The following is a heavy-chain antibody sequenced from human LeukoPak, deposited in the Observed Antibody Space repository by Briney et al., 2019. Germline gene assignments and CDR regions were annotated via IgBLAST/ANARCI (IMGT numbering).Heavy chain of an antibody. D-gene: IGHD6-19*01. CDR3: ARASPLTVAEPLEVHYYYMDV. V-gene: IGHV1-2*02. J-gene: IGHJ6*03. Sequence: GASVKVSCKASGYTFTGYYMHWVRQAPGQGLEWMGWINPNSGGTNYAQKFQGRVTMARDTSIRTAYMELSRLRSDDTAVYYCARASPLTVAEPLEVHYYYMDVWGKGTTVTVSS. CDR1: GYTFTGYY. CDR2: INPNSGGT.